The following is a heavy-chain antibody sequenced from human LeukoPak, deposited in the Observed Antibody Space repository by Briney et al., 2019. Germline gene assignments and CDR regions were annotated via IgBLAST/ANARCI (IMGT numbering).Heavy chain of an antibody. CDR1: GGSFSGYY. J-gene: IGHJ4*02. D-gene: IGHD3-22*01. CDR3: ARANYYDSSGYYAN. V-gene: IGHV4-34*01. Sequence: SEALSLTCAVYGGSFSGYYWSWIRQPPGKGLEWIGEINHSGSTNYNPSLKGRVTISVDTSKNQFSLKLSSVTAADTAVYYCARANYYDSSGYYANWGQGTLVTVSS. CDR2: INHSGST.